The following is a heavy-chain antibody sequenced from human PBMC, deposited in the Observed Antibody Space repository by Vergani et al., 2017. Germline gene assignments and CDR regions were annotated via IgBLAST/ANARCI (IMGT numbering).Heavy chain of an antibody. V-gene: IGHV4-30-4*01. Sequence: QVQLQESGPGLVKPSQTLSLTCTFSGGSISSDNYYWSWIRQPPGKGLEWIGYIYYSGFTYYNPSLKSRVSISVDPSKNQLSLKLSSVTAADSAVYYCARYSGGDSEYFQHWGQGTLVTVSS. CDR1: GGSISSDNYY. CDR3: ARYSGGDSEYFQH. D-gene: IGHD1-26*01. J-gene: IGHJ1*01. CDR2: IYYSGFT.